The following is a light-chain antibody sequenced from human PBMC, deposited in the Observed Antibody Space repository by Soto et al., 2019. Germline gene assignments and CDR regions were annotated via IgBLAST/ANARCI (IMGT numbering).Light chain of an antibody. CDR2: EVS. CDR3: SSYSSSSTLV. CDR1: SSDVGGYNY. V-gene: IGLV2-14*01. J-gene: IGLJ1*01. Sequence: LTQPASVSGSPGQPITIACTGTSSDVGGYNYVSWFQQHPGKAPKLMIYEVSNRPSGVSNRFSASKSGNTASLTISGLQAEDEATYYCSSYSSSSTLVFGTGTKVTVL.